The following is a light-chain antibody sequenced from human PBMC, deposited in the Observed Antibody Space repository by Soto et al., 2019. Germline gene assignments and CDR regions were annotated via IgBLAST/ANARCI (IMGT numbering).Light chain of an antibody. V-gene: IGLV1-44*01. CDR2: INN. J-gene: IGLJ2*01. CDR3: AAWDASLNGVV. CDR1: GSNIGRNT. Sequence: QSVLAQPPSASGTPGQRVTISCSGGGSNIGRNTVNWYQQLPGTAPKLLIYINNHRPSGVPDRFSGSKSGTSASLAISGLQSDDEADYYCAAWDASLNGVVFGGGTKLTVL.